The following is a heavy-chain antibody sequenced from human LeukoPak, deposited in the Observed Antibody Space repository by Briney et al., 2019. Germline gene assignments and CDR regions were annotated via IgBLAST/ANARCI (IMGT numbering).Heavy chain of an antibody. V-gene: IGHV4-31*03. CDR2: IYYSGST. D-gene: IGHD3-22*01. CDR3: ASRFQYYYDSSGYYDFDY. J-gene: IGHJ4*02. CDR1: GGSISSGGYY. Sequence: SQTLSLTCTVSGGSISSGGYYWSWIRQLPGKGLEWIGYIYYSGSTNYNPSLKSRVTISVDTSKNQFSLKLSSVTAADTAVYYCASRFQYYYDSSGYYDFDYWGQGTLVTVSS.